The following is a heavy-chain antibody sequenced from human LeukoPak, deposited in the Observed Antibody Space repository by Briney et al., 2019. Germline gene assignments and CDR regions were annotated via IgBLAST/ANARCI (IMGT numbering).Heavy chain of an antibody. V-gene: IGHV3-7*01. J-gene: IGHJ5*02. Sequence: GGSLRLSCGASGFTFSTYWMSWVRQAPGKGREGGANIKEEGSKKNYVDSVKGRFTISRENAKNTLYMKMNSQRGDDTAVYYCATYSSDFGRLDPWGQGTQVTVSS. D-gene: IGHD3-22*01. CDR2: IKEEGSKK. CDR3: ATYSSDFGRLDP. CDR1: GFTFSTYW.